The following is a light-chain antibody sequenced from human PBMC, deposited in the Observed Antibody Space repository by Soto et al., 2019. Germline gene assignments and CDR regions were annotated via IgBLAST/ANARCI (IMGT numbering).Light chain of an antibody. Sequence: QSVLTQPPSASGTPGQRVTISCSGSSSNIGSKAVNWYQQLPGTAPKLLIFSDTLRPSGVPDRFSGSQSGTSASLTISGLQSDDEAHYYCATWDDSLNGWVFGGGTKVTVL. CDR1: SSNIGSKA. CDR2: SDT. CDR3: ATWDDSLNGWV. J-gene: IGLJ3*02. V-gene: IGLV1-44*01.